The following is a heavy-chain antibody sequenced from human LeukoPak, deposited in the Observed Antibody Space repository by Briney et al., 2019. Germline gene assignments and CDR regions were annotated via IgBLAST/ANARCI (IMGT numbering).Heavy chain of an antibody. CDR1: GYTFTSYA. J-gene: IGHJ6*02. V-gene: IGHV1-3*01. CDR2: INAGNGNT. CDR3: ALVVVAATHYYGMDV. D-gene: IGHD2-15*01. Sequence: ASVKVSCKASGYTFTSYAMRWVRQAPGQRLEWMGWINAGNGNTKYSQKFQGRVTITRDTSASTAYMELSSLRSEDTAVYYCALVVVAATHYYGMDVWGQGTTVTVSS.